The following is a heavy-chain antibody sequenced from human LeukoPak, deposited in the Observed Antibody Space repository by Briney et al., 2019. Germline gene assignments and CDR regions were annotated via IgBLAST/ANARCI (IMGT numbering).Heavy chain of an antibody. CDR3: ARGVSRGFDY. J-gene: IGHJ4*01. Sequence: PGGSLRLSCAAAGFTFSTYSMNWVRQPPGKGLEWVSYISSSSSTIYYADSVKGRFTISRDNAKNSLYLQMNSLRDEDTAVYYCARGVSRGFDYWGHGTLVTVSS. CDR1: GFTFSTYS. CDR2: ISSSSSTI. V-gene: IGHV3-48*02. D-gene: IGHD5-24*01.